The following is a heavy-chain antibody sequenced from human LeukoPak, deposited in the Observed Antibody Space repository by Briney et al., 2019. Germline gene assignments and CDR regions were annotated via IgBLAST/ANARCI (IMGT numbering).Heavy chain of an antibody. CDR3: ARDGNGSVLRYFDWLLLRALLDY. D-gene: IGHD3-9*01. CDR1: GYTFTSYG. V-gene: IGHV1-18*01. CDR2: ISAYNGNT. Sequence: GASVKVSCKASGYTFTSYGISWVRQAPGQGLEWMGWISAYNGNTNYAQKLQGRVTMTTDTSTSTAYMELRSLRSDDTAVYYCARDGNGSVLRYFDWLLLRALLDYWGQGTLVTVSS. J-gene: IGHJ4*02.